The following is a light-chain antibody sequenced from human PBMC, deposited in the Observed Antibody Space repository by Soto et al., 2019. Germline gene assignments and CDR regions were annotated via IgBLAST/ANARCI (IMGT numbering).Light chain of an antibody. CDR2: KNN. J-gene: IGLJ1*01. Sequence: QSVLTQPPSASGTPGQSVTRSCAGSSSNIGSNNVAWYQQLPGTAPKPLINKNNRRPSGVPDRFSGSKSGSSASLAISGLQAEDEADYYCATWDDSLRRYVFGTGTKVTVL. CDR1: SSNIGSNN. V-gene: IGLV1-44*01. CDR3: ATWDDSLRRYV.